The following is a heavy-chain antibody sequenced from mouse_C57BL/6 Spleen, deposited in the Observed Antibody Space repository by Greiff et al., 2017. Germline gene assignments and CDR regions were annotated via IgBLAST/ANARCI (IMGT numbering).Heavy chain of an antibody. Sequence: VQLQQSGAELVRPGTSVKVSCKASGYAFNNDLIEWVKQRPGQGLEWIGVINPGSGGTNYNEKFKGKATLTADKSSSTAYMQLSSLTSEDSAVYSCARSVYGNPFAYWGQGTLVTVSA. D-gene: IGHD2-1*01. CDR2: INPGSGGT. J-gene: IGHJ3*01. V-gene: IGHV1-54*01. CDR1: GYAFNNDL. CDR3: ARSVYGNPFAY.